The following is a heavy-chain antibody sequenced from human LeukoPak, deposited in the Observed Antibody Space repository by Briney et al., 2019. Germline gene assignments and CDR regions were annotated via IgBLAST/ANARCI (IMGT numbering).Heavy chain of an antibody. D-gene: IGHD3-10*01. CDR2: IYYSGST. J-gene: IGHJ4*02. CDR1: GGSISSGGYY. Sequence: PSQTLSLTCTVSGGSISSGGYYWSWIRQHPGKGLEWIGYIYYSGSTYYNPSLKIRVAISVDTSKNQFSLKLSSVTAADTAVYYCARSRSLWFGELLLGGFDYWGQGTLVTVSS. V-gene: IGHV4-31*03. CDR3: ARSRSLWFGELLLGGFDY.